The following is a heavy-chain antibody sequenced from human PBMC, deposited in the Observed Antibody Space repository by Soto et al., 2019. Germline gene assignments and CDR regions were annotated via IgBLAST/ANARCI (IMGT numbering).Heavy chain of an antibody. CDR3: ARDLLSFYVDY. J-gene: IGHJ4*02. V-gene: IGHV3-48*01. CDR2: ISSSSSTI. Sequence: GGSLRLSCAASGFTFSSYSMNWVRQAPGKGLEWVSYISSSSSTIYYADSVKGRFTISRDNAKNSLYLQMNSLRAEDTAVYYCARDLLSFYVDYWGQGTLVTVSS. CDR1: GFTFSSYS.